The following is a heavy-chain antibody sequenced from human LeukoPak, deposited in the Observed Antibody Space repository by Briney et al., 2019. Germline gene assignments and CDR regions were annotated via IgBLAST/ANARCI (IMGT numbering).Heavy chain of an antibody. V-gene: IGHV3-48*04. Sequence: PGESLRLSCAASGFAFSGYSMNWIRQAPGKGLEWVAYISYSSYTIHYADSVKGRFTISRDNAKNSLYLQMNSLRAEDTAMYYCARDGDGNFDYWGQGTLVTVSS. CDR1: GFAFSGYS. D-gene: IGHD4-17*01. J-gene: IGHJ4*02. CDR2: ISYSSYTI. CDR3: ARDGDGNFDY.